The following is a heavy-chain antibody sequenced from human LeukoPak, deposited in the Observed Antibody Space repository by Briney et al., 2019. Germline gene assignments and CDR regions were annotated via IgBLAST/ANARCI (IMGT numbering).Heavy chain of an antibody. Sequence: GRSLRLSCAASGFTFSGSAMHWVRQASGKGLEWVGRIRSKANSYATAYAASVKGRFTISRDDSKNTAYLQMNSLITEDTAVYYCTRHSQWLVLGYYYYYMDVWGKGTTVTVSS. D-gene: IGHD6-19*01. J-gene: IGHJ6*03. CDR2: IRSKANSYAT. CDR1: GFTFSGSA. V-gene: IGHV3-73*01. CDR3: TRHSQWLVLGYYYYYMDV.